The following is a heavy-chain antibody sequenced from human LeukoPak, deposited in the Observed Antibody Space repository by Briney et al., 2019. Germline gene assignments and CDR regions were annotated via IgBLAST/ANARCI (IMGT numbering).Heavy chain of an antibody. Sequence: TGGSLRLSCEASGFTFSIYAMTWARQAPGKGLEWVSTFTNHHTTYYTDSVKGRFTISRDNSKNTLYLQMDSVRPEDTAVYYCAKEGYDILTGYRTNWFDPWGQGTLVTVSS. J-gene: IGHJ5*02. CDR1: GFTFSIYA. D-gene: IGHD3-9*01. CDR2: FTNHHTT. CDR3: AKEGYDILTGYRTNWFDP. V-gene: IGHV3-23*01.